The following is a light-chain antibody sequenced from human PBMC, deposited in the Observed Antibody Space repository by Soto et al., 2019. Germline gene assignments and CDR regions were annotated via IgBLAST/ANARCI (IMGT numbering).Light chain of an antibody. CDR2: DAS. J-gene: IGKJ5*01. CDR1: HSLGSY. CDR3: QQYNYWPPHS. Sequence: EIVMTQSPATLSVSPGERATLSCKASHSLGSYLAWYQQKPGQAPRLLIYDASTRATGVPVRFSGSGSGTEFTLTNSSLQSEDFAVYYCQQYNYWPPHSFGQGTRLEIK. V-gene: IGKV3D-15*01.